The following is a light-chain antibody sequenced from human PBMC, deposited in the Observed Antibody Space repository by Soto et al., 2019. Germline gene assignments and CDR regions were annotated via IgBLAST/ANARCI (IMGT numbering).Light chain of an antibody. J-gene: IGKJ1*01. CDR2: DAS. CDR1: QTISSW. CDR3: QQYNSYSSVA. Sequence: DIQMTQSPSTLSGSVGDRVTITCRASQTISSWLAWYQQKPGKAPKLLIYDASSLGSGVPSRFSGSGSGTEFTLTISSLQPDDFATYYCQQYNSYSSVAFGQGTKVDIK. V-gene: IGKV1-5*01.